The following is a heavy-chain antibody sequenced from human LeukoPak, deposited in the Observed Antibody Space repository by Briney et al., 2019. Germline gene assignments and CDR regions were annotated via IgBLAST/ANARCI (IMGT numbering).Heavy chain of an antibody. Sequence: GGSLRLSCAASEFTFSSYGMHWVRQAPGKGLEWVAVISYDGSNKYYADSVKGRFTISRDNSKNTLYLQMNSLRAEDTAVYYCATGGRDYWGQGTLVTVSS. J-gene: IGHJ4*02. V-gene: IGHV3-30*03. CDR1: EFTFSSYG. CDR3: ATGGRDY. D-gene: IGHD3-16*01. CDR2: ISYDGSNK.